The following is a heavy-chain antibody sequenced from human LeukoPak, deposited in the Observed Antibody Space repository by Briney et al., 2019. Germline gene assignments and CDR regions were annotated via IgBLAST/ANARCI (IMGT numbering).Heavy chain of an antibody. D-gene: IGHD6-13*01. CDR3: AKGRIAGHDTFDI. CDR2: ISSSGSTI. V-gene: IGHV3-11*04. J-gene: IGHJ3*02. Sequence: PGGSLRLSCAASGFTFSDYYMSWIRQAPGKGLEWVSYISSSGSTIYYADSVKGRFTISGDNAKNSLYLQMNSLRAEDTAVYYCAKGRIAGHDTFDIWGQGTVVTVSS. CDR1: GFTFSDYY.